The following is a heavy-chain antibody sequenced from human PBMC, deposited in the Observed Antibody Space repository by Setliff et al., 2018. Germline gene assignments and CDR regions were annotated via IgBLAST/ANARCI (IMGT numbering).Heavy chain of an antibody. CDR2: ISSSGSTI. D-gene: IGHD1-7*01. CDR1: GFTFSSYE. Sequence: PGGSLRLSCAASGFTFSSYEMNWVRQAPGKGLEWVSYISSSGSTIFYADSVKGRSTISRDNAKKSLYLQMNSLRAEDTAVYYCAPKGRGELRAEFWGQGTLVTVSS. V-gene: IGHV3-48*03. CDR3: APKGRGELRAEF. J-gene: IGHJ4*02.